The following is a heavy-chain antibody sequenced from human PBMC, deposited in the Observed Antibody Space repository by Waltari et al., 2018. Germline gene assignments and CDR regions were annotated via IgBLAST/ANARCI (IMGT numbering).Heavy chain of an antibody. D-gene: IGHD5-12*01. CDR1: GFIFNPFN. J-gene: IGHJ4*02. CDR3: VRETPITSRFES. Sequence: EVNLEESGGDLVQPGGSLRLSCATSGFIFNPFNLNWVRQSPLRGLEWGASIGSTGSIEYADSVKGRFIIARDNGKSSLSLQMDSLRAEDTGVYYCVRETPITSRFESWGQGTPVTVAS. V-gene: IGHV3-48*01. CDR2: IGSTGSI.